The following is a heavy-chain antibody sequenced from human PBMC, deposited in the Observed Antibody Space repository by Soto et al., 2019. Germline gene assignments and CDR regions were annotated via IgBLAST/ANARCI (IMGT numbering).Heavy chain of an antibody. D-gene: IGHD6-13*01. CDR3: ATTAMVTKRPPSIAAAGRSSDYYYYTDV. Sequence: PSETLSLTFSVSDCSISGYYWSWIRQPPGKGLEWIGYIYYSGSTNYNPSLKSRVTISVDTSKNQFSLKLSSVTAADTAVYYCATTAMVTKRPPSIAAAGRSSDYYYYTDVWGKGTTVTVSS. V-gene: IGHV4-59*01. CDR1: DCSISGYY. J-gene: IGHJ6*03. CDR2: IYYSGST.